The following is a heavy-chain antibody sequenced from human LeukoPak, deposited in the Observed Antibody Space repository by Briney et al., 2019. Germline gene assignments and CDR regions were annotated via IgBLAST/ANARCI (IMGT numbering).Heavy chain of an antibody. CDR3: ARDGMVQGVYDAFDI. V-gene: IGHV1-2*02. D-gene: IGHD3-10*01. CDR2: INPNSGGT. CDR1: GYTFTGCY. Sequence: ASVKVSCKASGYTFTGCYMHWVRQAPGQGLEWMGWINPNSGGTNYAQKFQGRVTMTRGTSISTAYMELSRLRSDDTAVYYCARDGMVQGVYDAFDIWGQGTMVTVSS. J-gene: IGHJ3*02.